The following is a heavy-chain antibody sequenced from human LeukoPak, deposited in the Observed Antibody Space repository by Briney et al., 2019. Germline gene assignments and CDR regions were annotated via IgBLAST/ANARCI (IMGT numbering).Heavy chain of an antibody. J-gene: IGHJ4*02. CDR2: ISAYNGYT. CDR1: GYTFTSYG. V-gene: IGHV1-18*01. CDR3: ARADASGTHHY. Sequence: GASVKVSCKASGYTFTSYGISWVRQAPGQGLEWMGWISAYNGYTNYAQNFQGRVTMTTDASTSTAYMELRSLRSDDAAVYYCARADASGTHHYWGQGALVTVSS. D-gene: IGHD3-10*01.